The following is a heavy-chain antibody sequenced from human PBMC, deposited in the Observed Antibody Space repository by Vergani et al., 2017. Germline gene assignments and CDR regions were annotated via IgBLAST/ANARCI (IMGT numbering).Heavy chain of an antibody. J-gene: IGHJ4*02. V-gene: IGHV4-59*01. Sequence: QVQLQESGPGLVKPSETLALTCTVSSGSISSYYWSWIRQPPGKGLEWIGYIYYSGSTNYNPSLKSRVTISVDTSKNQFSLKLSSVTAADTAVYYCARAWKHSTRFDYWGQGTLVTVSS. CDR3: ARAWKHSTRFDY. CDR2: IYYSGST. D-gene: IGHD2-21*01. CDR1: SGSISSYY.